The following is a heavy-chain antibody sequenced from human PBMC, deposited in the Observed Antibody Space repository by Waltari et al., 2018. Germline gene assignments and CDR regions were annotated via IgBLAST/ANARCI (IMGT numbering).Heavy chain of an antibody. J-gene: IGHJ4*02. CDR2: ISGSGAST. CDR1: GFTFSSYA. V-gene: IGHV3-23*01. D-gene: IGHD1-26*01. Sequence: EVQLLESGGGLVQPGGSLRLSCAASGFTFSSYAMNWVRQAPGKGLEWVSFISGSGASTYHADSLKGRFAISRDNSKNTLFLQMISLRAEDTAVYYCARGGGVGRGFDYWGQGTLVTVSS. CDR3: ARGGGVGRGFDY.